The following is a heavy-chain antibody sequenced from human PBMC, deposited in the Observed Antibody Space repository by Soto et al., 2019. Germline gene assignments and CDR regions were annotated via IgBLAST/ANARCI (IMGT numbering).Heavy chain of an antibody. CDR3: AKRSSSSLYFDY. CDR2: ISGNGGST. D-gene: IGHD6-6*01. V-gene: IGHV3-23*01. Sequence: GGSLRLSCAASGFTFSSYAMNWVRQAPGKGLEWVSAISGNGGSTHYADSVKGRFTISRDNSKNTLYLQMNSLRAEDTAVYYCAKRSSSSLYFDYWGQGTLVTVSS. CDR1: GFTFSSYA. J-gene: IGHJ4*02.